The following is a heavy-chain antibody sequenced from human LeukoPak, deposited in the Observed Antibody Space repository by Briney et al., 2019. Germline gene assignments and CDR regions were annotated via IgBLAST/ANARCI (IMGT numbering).Heavy chain of an antibody. D-gene: IGHD1-1*01. CDR1: GYTFTSYG. Sequence: ASVKVSCKASGYTFTSYGISWVRQAPGQGLEWMGWISAYNGATNYAHKFQGRVILTTDTPTTTAYMELRSLRSDDTAAYYCARQQLEWATIRNVGYYQYYYMDVWGKGTTVTVSS. V-gene: IGHV1-18*01. CDR3: ARQQLEWATIRNVGYYQYYYMDV. CDR2: ISAYNGAT. J-gene: IGHJ6*03.